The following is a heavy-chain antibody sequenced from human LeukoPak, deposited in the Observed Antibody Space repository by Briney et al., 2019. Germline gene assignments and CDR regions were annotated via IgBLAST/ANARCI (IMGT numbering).Heavy chain of an antibody. CDR1: GYTFTSSG. Sequence: ASVKVSCKASGYTFTSSGISWVRQAPGQGLEWMGWISAYNGNTNYAQRLQGRVTITADKSTSTAYMELSSLRSEDTAVYYCARGGYDSSGYYYMDYWGQGTLVTVSS. CDR3: ARGGYDSSGYYYMDY. D-gene: IGHD3-22*01. V-gene: IGHV1-18*01. J-gene: IGHJ4*02. CDR2: ISAYNGNT.